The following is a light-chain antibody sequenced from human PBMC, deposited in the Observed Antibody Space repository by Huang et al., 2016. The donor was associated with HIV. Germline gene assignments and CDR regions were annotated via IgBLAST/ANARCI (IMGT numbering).Light chain of an antibody. CDR1: QSLLYGDRKTY. J-gene: IGKJ1*01. Sequence: DIVMTQTPLSLSVTPGQPASMSCNSSQSLLYGDRKTYLYWFHQKSGQSPHLLIYEVSKRLSGVPDRFSGSGSGTDFTLRISRVEAEDVGIYYCMQSKQFPLTFGQGTKVEIK. CDR3: MQSKQFPLT. V-gene: IGKV2D-29*02. CDR2: EVS.